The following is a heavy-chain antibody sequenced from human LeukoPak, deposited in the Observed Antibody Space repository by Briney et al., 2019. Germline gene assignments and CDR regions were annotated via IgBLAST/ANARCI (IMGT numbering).Heavy chain of an antibody. Sequence: ASVKVSCKASGYTFTSYGISWVRQAPGQGLEWMGWISAYNGITNYAQKFQGRVTMTTDTFTSTAYMELRSLRSDDTAVYYCAVTADVRGFDMDVWGQGTTVTVSS. CDR1: GYTFTSYG. CDR3: AVTADVRGFDMDV. CDR2: ISAYNGIT. J-gene: IGHJ6*02. D-gene: IGHD3-10*02. V-gene: IGHV1-18*01.